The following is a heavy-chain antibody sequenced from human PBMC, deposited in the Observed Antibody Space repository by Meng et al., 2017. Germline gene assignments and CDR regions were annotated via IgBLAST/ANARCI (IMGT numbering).Heavy chain of an antibody. CDR2: IKSKTDGGTT. CDR3: TTGSEKYYYDSSGYYYFDY. D-gene: IGHD3-22*01. Sequence: GGPLRLSCAASGFTFSNSWMSWVRQAPGKGLEWVGRIKSKTDGGTTDYAAPVKGRFTISRDDSKNTLYLQMNSLKTEDTAVYYCTTGSEKYYYDSSGYYYFDYWGQGTLVTVSS. CDR1: GFTFSNSW. V-gene: IGHV3-15*01. J-gene: IGHJ4*02.